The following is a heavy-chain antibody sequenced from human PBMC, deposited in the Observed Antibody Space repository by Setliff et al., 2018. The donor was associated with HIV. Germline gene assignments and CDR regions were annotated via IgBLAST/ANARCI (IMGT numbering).Heavy chain of an antibody. Sequence: SETLSLTCTVSGGSISTSNYYWGWVRQPPGKGLEWVGNVDYTGSTYYNPSLKSRVTISVDTSKNQFSLRLNSVTAADTAVYYCARQGNIVVVTSFDYWGQGTLVTVS. CDR3: ARQGNIVVVTSFDY. CDR1: GGSISTSNYY. V-gene: IGHV4-39*07. CDR2: VDYTGST. D-gene: IGHD2-21*02. J-gene: IGHJ4*02.